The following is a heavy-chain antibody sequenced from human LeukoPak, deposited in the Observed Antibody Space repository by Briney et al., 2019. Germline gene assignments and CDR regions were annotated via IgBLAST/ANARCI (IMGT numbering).Heavy chain of an antibody. CDR1: GFTFSNSW. J-gene: IGHJ4*02. CDR2: LRSDGTT. Sequence: GGSLRLSCAASGFTFSNSWMHWVRQTPGKGLVWVSCLRSDGTTTYAESVKGRFTISRDSAKNTLYLQMNSLRAEDTAVYYCARDGSYKFDYSRQGTLVTVSP. CDR3: ARDGSYKFDY. V-gene: IGHV3-74*01. D-gene: IGHD1-26*01.